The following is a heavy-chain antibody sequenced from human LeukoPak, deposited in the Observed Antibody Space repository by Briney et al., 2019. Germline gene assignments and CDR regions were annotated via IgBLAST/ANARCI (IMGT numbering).Heavy chain of an antibody. CDR3: AKRGYCSGGSCSADSPLYYYDY. Sequence: PGGSLRLSCEGSGFTFNGYAFSWVRQAPGKGLEWVAVTGGSDDNTHYADSVKGRFTISRDNSKNTLYLQMNSLRADDTAVYYCAKRGYCSGGSCSADSPLYYYDYWGQGTLVTVSS. CDR2: TGGSDDNT. V-gene: IGHV3-23*01. J-gene: IGHJ4*02. CDR1: GFTFNGYA. D-gene: IGHD2-15*01.